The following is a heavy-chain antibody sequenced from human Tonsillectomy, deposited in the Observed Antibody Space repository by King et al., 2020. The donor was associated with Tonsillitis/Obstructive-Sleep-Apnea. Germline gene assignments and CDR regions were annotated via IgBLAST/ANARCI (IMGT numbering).Heavy chain of an antibody. Sequence: VQLQQSGPGLVKPSQTLSLTCAISGDSISSNSAAWNWIRQSPSRGLEWLGRTYYRSKWYNDYAVSVKSRITINPDTSKNQFSLQLNSVTPEDTAVYYCAREVLDSTMVQGVDYYMDVWGKGTTVTVSS. CDR1: GDSISSNSAA. V-gene: IGHV6-1*01. CDR2: TYYRSKWYN. D-gene: IGHD3-10*01. CDR3: AREVLDSTMVQGVDYYMDV. J-gene: IGHJ6*03.